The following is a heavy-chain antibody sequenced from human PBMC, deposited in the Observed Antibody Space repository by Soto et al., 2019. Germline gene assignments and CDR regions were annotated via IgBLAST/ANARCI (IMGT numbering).Heavy chain of an antibody. J-gene: IGHJ4*02. CDR1: GYTFTSYD. CDR2: LSAYNGNT. CDR3: ARAWPQTVEFDY. Sequence: QVQLVQSGAEVKKPGASVKVSCKASGYTFTSYDISWVRQAPGQGLEWMGWLSAYNGNTNYAQQLQGRVTMTTDTPTSTAYMELRSLRSDDTAVYYCARAWPQTVEFDYWGRGTLVTVSS. V-gene: IGHV1-18*01.